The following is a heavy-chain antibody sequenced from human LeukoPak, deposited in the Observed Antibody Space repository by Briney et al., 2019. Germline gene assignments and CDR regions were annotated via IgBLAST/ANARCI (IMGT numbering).Heavy chain of an antibody. D-gene: IGHD3-10*01. Sequence: GGSLRLSCVASGFTFTNYAMSWVRQAPGKGLEYVSAISSNGGSTYYANSVKGRFTISRDNSKNTLYLQMGSLRAEDMAVYYCARSLITMVRGEEGFDYWGQGTLVTVSS. CDR3: ARSLITMVRGEEGFDY. CDR2: ISSNGGST. V-gene: IGHV3-64*01. CDR1: GFTFTNYA. J-gene: IGHJ4*02.